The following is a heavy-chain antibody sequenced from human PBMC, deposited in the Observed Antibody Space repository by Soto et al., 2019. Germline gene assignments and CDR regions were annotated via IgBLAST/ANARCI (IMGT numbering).Heavy chain of an antibody. CDR3: VKGNQLLRYYFEF. D-gene: IGHD2-15*01. V-gene: IGHV3-64D*06. CDR2: ITSDGDST. J-gene: IGHJ4*01. Sequence: GGSLRLSCSVSGFTFSNYAMHWVRQAPGKGLEYVSGITSDGDSTWHADSVKDRFTISRDNSKNTLFLQMSSLRVEDTAIYFCVKGNQLLRYYFEFWGPGTLVTVS. CDR1: GFTFSNYA.